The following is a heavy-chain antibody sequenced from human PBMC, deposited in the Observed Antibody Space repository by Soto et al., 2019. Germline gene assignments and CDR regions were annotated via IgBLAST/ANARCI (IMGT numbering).Heavy chain of an antibody. D-gene: IGHD6-13*01. V-gene: IGHV1-18*01. J-gene: IGHJ4*02. CDR2: ISAYNGNT. CDR1: GYTFTSYG. CDR3: ARETSSSCHDY. Sequence: QVQLVQSGAEVKKPGASVKVSCKASGYTFTSYGISWVRQAPGQGLEWMGWISAYNGNTNYAQKLQGRVTMTTDTSTRPAYMELRSLISEDTAVYYCARETSSSCHDYWGQGTLVTVSS.